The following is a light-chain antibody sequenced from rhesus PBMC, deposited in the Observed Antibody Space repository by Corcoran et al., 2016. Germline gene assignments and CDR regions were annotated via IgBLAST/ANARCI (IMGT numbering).Light chain of an antibody. CDR1: QGLSNW. Sequence: DIQMTQSPSSLSASVGDRVTITCRSSQGLSNWLSWYQQKPGKAPKLLIYRASNLETGIPTRFSGSGSETDFNLTISSLQHEDIATYYCQQHDNSPPTFGQGTKVEIK. CDR2: RAS. V-gene: IGKV1-69*01. J-gene: IGKJ1*01. CDR3: QQHDNSPPT.